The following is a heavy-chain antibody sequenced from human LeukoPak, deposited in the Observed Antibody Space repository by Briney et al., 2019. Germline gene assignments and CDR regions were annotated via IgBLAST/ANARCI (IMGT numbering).Heavy chain of an antibody. CDR3: AREKDTAVVNELDY. Sequence: AASVKVSCEASGYSFTGYYMHWVRQAPGQGLEWMGWINPNSGDTHYSQKFQGRVTMTRDTSISTAYMEVSRLRSDDTAVYYCAREKDTAVVNELDYWGQGTLVTVSS. CDR2: INPNSGDT. V-gene: IGHV1-2*02. J-gene: IGHJ4*02. CDR1: GYSFTGYY. D-gene: IGHD5-18*01.